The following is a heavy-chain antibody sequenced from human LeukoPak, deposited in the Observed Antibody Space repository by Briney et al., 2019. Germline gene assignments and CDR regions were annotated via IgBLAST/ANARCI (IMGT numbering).Heavy chain of an antibody. D-gene: IGHD3-10*01. CDR2: INSDGSST. J-gene: IGHJ4*02. CDR1: GFTFNNYW. CDR3: ARGPMGKGYFDY. V-gene: IGHV3-74*01. Sequence: PGGSLRLSCAASGFTFNNYWMHWVRQAPGKGLVWVSRINSDGSSTSHADSVKGRFTISRDNAKNTLYLQMNSLRAEDTAVYYCARGPMGKGYFDYWGQGTLVTASS.